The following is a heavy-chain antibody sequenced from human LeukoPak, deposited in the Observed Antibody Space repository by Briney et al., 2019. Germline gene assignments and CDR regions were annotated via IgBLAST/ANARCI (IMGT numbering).Heavy chain of an antibody. V-gene: IGHV5-51*01. J-gene: IGHJ4*02. CDR2: IYPGDSET. Sequence: ESLKISCKTSGYSFTSHWIGWVRPMPGKGLEGMGIIYPGDSETKYSPSFRGQVTISADKSISTAYLQWSSLKASDTAMYYCATRPASSSDSNDYQGGNWGQGTLVTVSS. CDR1: GYSFTSHW. D-gene: IGHD3-22*01. CDR3: ATRPASSSDSNDYQGGN.